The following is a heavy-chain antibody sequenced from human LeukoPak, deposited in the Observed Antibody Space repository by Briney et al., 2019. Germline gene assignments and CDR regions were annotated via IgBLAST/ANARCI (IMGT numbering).Heavy chain of an antibody. CDR3: ARHDTLRTNTIFGVVIMVDAFDI. J-gene: IGHJ3*02. D-gene: IGHD3-3*01. V-gene: IGHV4-39*01. CDR2: IYYSRST. Sequence: SETLSLTCTVSGGSISSSSYYWGWIRQPPGKGLEWIGSIYYSRSTYYNPSLKSRVTISVDTSKNQFSLKLSSVTAADTAVYYCARHDTLRTNTIFGVVIMVDAFDIWGQGTMVTVSS. CDR1: GGSISSSSYY.